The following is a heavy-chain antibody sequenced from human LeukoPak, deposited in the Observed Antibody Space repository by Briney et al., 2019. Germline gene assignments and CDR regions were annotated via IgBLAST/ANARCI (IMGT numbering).Heavy chain of an antibody. J-gene: IGHJ4*02. CDR3: ARGDPGYSSGWYFDY. D-gene: IGHD6-19*01. V-gene: IGHV3-30*02. CDR1: EFTFSSYG. CDR2: IRYDGSNK. Sequence: GGSLRLSCAASEFTFSSYGMHWVRQAPGKGLEWVVFIRYDGSNKYYADSVKGRFTISRDNSKNTLYLQMNSLRAEDTAVYYCARGDPGYSSGWYFDYWGQGTLVTVSS.